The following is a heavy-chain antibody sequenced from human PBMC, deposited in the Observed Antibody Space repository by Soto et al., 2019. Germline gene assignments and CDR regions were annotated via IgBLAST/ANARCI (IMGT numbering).Heavy chain of an antibody. J-gene: IGHJ4*02. D-gene: IGHD1-1*01. CDR2: IYYSGST. CDR3: ARDRAYNSIDY. Sequence: SETLSLTCTVSGGSVSSGSYYWSWIRQPPGKGLEWIGYIYYSGSTNYNPSLKSRVTISVDTSKNQFSLKLSSVTAADTAVYYCARDRAYNSIDYWGQGTLVTVSS. V-gene: IGHV4-61*01. CDR1: GGSVSSGSYY.